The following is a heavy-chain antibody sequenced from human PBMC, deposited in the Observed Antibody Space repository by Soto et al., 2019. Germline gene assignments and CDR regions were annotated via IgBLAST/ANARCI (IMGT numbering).Heavy chain of an antibody. Sequence: ASVKVSCKASGYTFTSYGISWVRQAPGQGLEWMGWISAYNGNTNYAQKLQGRVTMTTDTSTSTAYMELRSLRSDDTAVYYCARDSNWSYRYYYGMDVWGQGTTVTVSS. V-gene: IGHV1-18*04. J-gene: IGHJ6*02. D-gene: IGHD1-7*01. CDR2: ISAYNGNT. CDR3: ARDSNWSYRYYYGMDV. CDR1: GYTFTSYG.